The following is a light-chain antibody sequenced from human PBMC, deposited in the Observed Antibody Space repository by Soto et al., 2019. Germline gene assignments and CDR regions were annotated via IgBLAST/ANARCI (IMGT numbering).Light chain of an antibody. CDR2: SSS. V-gene: IGKV1-39*01. CDR3: QQSFSSRWT. J-gene: IGKJ1*01. Sequence: ASVGYRVTITCRASQGIITYLNWYQQKPGKAPNLLIYSSSTLQSGVPSRFSGSGSGTDFTLTISSLQPEDFATYYCQQSFSSRWTFGQGTKVDIK. CDR1: QGIITY.